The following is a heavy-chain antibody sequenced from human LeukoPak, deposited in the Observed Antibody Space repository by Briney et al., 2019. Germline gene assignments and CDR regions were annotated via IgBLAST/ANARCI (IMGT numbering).Heavy chain of an antibody. CDR1: GFSLSTSGMC. CDR2: INWDDDK. Sequence: ESGPTLVNPTQTLTLTCTFSGFSLSTSGMCVSWIRQPPGKALEWLARINWDDDKYYSTSLKTRLTISKDTSKNQVVLRMTNMDPLDTARYYGVRPPTVSAAVDTWGRETLLTVS. CDR3: VRPPTVSAAVDT. J-gene: IGHJ4*02. D-gene: IGHD3-10*01. V-gene: IGHV2-70*11.